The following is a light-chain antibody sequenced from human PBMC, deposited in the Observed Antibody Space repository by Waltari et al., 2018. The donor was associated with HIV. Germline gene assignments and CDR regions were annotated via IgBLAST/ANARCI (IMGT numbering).Light chain of an antibody. Sequence: EIVMTQSPATLSVSPGERATLSCRASQSVSSSLAWYQQKPGQAPRLLIYGASTRASGIPARFSGSGSGTEFTLIISSLQSEDFALYYCQQYNSWPPKTFGQGTKVEIK. CDR1: QSVSSS. CDR2: GAS. J-gene: IGKJ1*01. CDR3: QQYNSWPPKT. V-gene: IGKV3-15*01.